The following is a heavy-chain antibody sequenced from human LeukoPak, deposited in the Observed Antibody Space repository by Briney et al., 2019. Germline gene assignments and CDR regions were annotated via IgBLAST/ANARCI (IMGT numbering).Heavy chain of an antibody. CDR3: ARDESRSSSSEY. Sequence: GGSLRLSCAASGFTVSSTYMSWVRAAPGKGLEWVSVIYSGGSTYYADSVKGRFTISRDNSKNTLYLQMNSLRAEGTAVYYCARDESRSSSSEYWGQGTLVTVSS. CDR1: GFTVSSTY. V-gene: IGHV3-53*01. J-gene: IGHJ4*02. CDR2: IYSGGST. D-gene: IGHD6-6*01.